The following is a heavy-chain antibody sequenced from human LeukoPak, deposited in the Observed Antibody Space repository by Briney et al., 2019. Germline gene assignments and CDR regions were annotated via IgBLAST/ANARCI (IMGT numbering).Heavy chain of an antibody. Sequence: SETLSLTCTVSGGSISSGGYYWSWIRQHPGKGLEWMGYIYYSGSTYCNPSLKSRVTISVDTSKNQFSLKLSSVTAADTAVYYCAREQFDCSGGSCYASHFDYWGQGTLVTVSS. V-gene: IGHV4-31*03. CDR3: AREQFDCSGGSCYASHFDY. CDR1: GGSISSGGYY. D-gene: IGHD2-15*01. CDR2: IYYSGST. J-gene: IGHJ4*02.